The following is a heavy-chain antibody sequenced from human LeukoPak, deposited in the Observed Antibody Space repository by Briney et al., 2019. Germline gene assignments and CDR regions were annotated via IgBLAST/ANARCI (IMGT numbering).Heavy chain of an antibody. V-gene: IGHV4-34*01. CDR1: GGSFSGYY. CDR2: INHSGST. J-gene: IGHJ6*02. CDR3: ARNSGSYYYYAMDV. D-gene: IGHD1-26*01. Sequence: SETLSLTCAVYGGSFSGYYWSWIRQPPGKGLEWIGEINHSGSTNYNPSLKSRVTMSVDTSKNQFSLKLTSVTAADTAVYYCARNSGSYYYYAMDVWGHGTTVTVSS.